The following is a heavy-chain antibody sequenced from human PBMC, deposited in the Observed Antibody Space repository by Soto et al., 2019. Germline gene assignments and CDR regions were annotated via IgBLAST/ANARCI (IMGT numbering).Heavy chain of an antibody. CDR3: ARGVVTAISPLTFDY. V-gene: IGHV3-33*01. CDR1: GFTFSSYG. Sequence: PGGSLRLSCAASGFTFSSYGMHWVRQAPGKGLEWVAVIWYDGSNKYYADSVKGRFTISRDTSKNTLYLQMNSLRAEDTAVYYCARGVVTAISPLTFDYWGQGTLVTVSS. CDR2: IWYDGSNK. J-gene: IGHJ4*02. D-gene: IGHD2-21*02.